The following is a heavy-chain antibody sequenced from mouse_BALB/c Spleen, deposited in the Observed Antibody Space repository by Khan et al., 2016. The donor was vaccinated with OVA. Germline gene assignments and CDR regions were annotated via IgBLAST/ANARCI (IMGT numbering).Heavy chain of an antibody. D-gene: IGHD2-4*01. CDR1: GYIFTSYW. Sequence: QVQLMESGAELVRPGASVKLSCKTSGYIFTSYWIHWVKQRSGQGLEWIARIYPGTGSTYSHEKLKGKATLTADQSSSTAYMQLSSRQSEESAVYFCASSIYDYEGDFAYWGQGTLVTVSA. CDR3: ASSIYDYEGDFAY. J-gene: IGHJ3*01. CDR2: IYPGTGST. V-gene: IGHV1-76*01.